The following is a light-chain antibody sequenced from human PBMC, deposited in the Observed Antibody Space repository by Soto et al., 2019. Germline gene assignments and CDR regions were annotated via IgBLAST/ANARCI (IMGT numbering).Light chain of an antibody. V-gene: IGKV3-20*01. CDR3: QQYLASPPWT. CDR1: QSVNSGY. Sequence: EIVLTQSPGTLSLSPGERAILSCRASQSVNSGYLAWYQQKPGQAPRLLIYGTSIRAAGIPDRFSGSGSGTDFTLPISRLEPEDFAVYSCQQYLASPPWTFGQGTKVE. J-gene: IGKJ1*01. CDR2: GTS.